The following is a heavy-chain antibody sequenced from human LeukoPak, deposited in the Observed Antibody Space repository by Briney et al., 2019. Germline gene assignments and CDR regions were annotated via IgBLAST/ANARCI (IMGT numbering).Heavy chain of an antibody. D-gene: IGHD6-13*01. CDR2: INHSGST. J-gene: IGHJ4*02. CDR1: GGSFSGYY. CDR3: ARQRKIAAAGTRFDY. Sequence: PSETLSLTCAVYGGSFSGYYWSWIRQPPGKGLEWIGEINHSGSTNYNLSLKSRVTISVDTSKNQFSLKLSSVTAADTAVYYCARQRKIAAAGTRFDYWGQGTLVTVSS. V-gene: IGHV4-34*01.